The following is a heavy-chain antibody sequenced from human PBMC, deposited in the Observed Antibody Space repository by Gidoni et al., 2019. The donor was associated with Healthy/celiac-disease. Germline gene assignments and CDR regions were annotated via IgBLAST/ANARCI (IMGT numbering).Heavy chain of an antibody. D-gene: IGHD3-16*02. CDR1: GGSFSGSY. J-gene: IGHJ5*01. V-gene: IGHV4-34*01. Sequence: QVQLQQWGAGLLKPSETLSLTCAVYGGSFSGSYWSWIRQPPGKGLEWIGEINHSGSTNYNPSLKSRVTISVDTSKNQFSLKLSSVTAADTAVYYCARRIQYYDYVWGSYRHTGWFDPWGQGTLVTVSS. CDR3: ARRIQYYDYVWGSYRHTGWFDP. CDR2: INHSGST.